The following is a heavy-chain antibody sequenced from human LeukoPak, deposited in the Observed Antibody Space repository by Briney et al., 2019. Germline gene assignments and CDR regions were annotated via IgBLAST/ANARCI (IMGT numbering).Heavy chain of an antibody. D-gene: IGHD2-2*01. J-gene: IGHJ5*02. CDR3: ARLHIVVVPAATGGWFDP. Sequence: ASETLSLTCTVSGGSISSSSYYWGWIRQPPGKGLEWIGSIYYSGSTYYNPSLKSRVTISVDTSKNQFSLKLSSVTAADTAVYYCARLHIVVVPAATGGWFDPWGQGTPVTVSS. V-gene: IGHV4-39*01. CDR1: GGSISSSSYY. CDR2: IYYSGST.